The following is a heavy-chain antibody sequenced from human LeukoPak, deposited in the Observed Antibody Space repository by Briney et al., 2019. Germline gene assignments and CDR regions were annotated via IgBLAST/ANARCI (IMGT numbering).Heavy chain of an antibody. CDR1: GGTFSSYA. CDR2: IIPIFGTA. D-gene: IGHD4-17*01. CDR3: ARDDYGDNNWFDP. J-gene: IGHJ5*02. V-gene: IGHV1-69*13. Sequence: SVKVSCKASGGTFSSYAISWVRQAPGQGLEWMGGIIPIFGTANYAQKFQGRVTITADESTSTAYMELSSLRSEDTAVYYCARDDYGDNNWFDPWGQGTLVTVSS.